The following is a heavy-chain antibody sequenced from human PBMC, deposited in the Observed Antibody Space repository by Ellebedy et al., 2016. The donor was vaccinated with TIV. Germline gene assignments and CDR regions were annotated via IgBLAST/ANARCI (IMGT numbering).Heavy chain of an antibody. Sequence: GGSLRLXCVASGFTVSAYPIHWVRQAPGKGLEWVAFISYDGRNAEYSDSVKGRFTISRDKSNNTVSLEVTSLRLEDTATYYCVRDRVGGFDHWGQGTLVTVSS. D-gene: IGHD6-19*01. CDR2: ISYDGRNA. CDR1: GFTVSAYP. V-gene: IGHV3-30*04. CDR3: VRDRVGGFDH. J-gene: IGHJ5*02.